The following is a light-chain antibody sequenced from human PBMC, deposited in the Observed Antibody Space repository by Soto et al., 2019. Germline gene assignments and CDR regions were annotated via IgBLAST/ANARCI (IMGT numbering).Light chain of an antibody. CDR3: QQSYSTPRT. CDR1: QSVLYSSNNKNY. CDR2: WAS. Sequence: DIVMTHSPDSLAVSLGERATINCKSSQSVLYSSNNKNYLAWYQQKPGQPPKLLIYWASTRESGVPDRFSGSGSGTDFTLTISSLHAEDVEVYYCQQSYSTPRTFGQGTKVEIK. J-gene: IGKJ1*01. V-gene: IGKV4-1*01.